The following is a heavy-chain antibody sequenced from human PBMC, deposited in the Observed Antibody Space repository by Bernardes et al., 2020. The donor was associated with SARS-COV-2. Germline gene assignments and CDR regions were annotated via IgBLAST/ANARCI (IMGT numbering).Heavy chain of an antibody. V-gene: IGHV3-30*03. D-gene: IGHD3-22*01. CDR2: ISYDGSNK. Sequence: GGSLRRSFAPSGFTVRSYGMHWVLQSPGKGLEWVAVISYDGSNKYYADSVKGRFTISRDNSKNTLYLQMNSLRAEDTAVYYCAGGLLLPFDYWGQGTLVTVSS. J-gene: IGHJ4*02. CDR3: AGGLLLPFDY. CDR1: GFTVRSYG.